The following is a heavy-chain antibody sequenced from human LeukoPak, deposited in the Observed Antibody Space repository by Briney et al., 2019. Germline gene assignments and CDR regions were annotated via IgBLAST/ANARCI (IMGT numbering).Heavy chain of an antibody. V-gene: IGHV3-23*01. CDR2: IRIGGGGT. CDR1: GFDLTTYA. D-gene: IGHD6-13*01. J-gene: IGHJ5*02. Sequence: PGGSLRLSCAASGFDLTTYAMTWVRQAPAKGLECVSGIRIGGGGTYYADSVKGRFTISRDNSENTLHLQMNNLRVEDTARYFCARCMVLSQGWCNWFDPWGQGTLVTVSS. CDR3: ARCMVLSQGWCNWFDP.